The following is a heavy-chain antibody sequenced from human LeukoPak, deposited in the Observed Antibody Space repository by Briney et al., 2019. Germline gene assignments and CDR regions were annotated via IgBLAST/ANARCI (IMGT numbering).Heavy chain of an antibody. J-gene: IGHJ4*02. V-gene: IGHV1-2*02. CDR1: GYTFTGYY. D-gene: IGHD3-22*01. Sequence: GASVKVSCKASGYTFTGYYMHWVRQAPGQGLEWMGWINPNSGGTNYAQKFLGRVTMTRDTSISTAYMELSRLRSDDTAVYYCARESGFYYDSSGYYSWGQGTLVTVSS. CDR2: INPNSGGT. CDR3: ARESGFYYDSSGYYS.